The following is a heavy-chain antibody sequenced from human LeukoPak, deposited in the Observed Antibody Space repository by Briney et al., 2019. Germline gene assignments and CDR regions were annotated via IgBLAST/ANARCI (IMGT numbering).Heavy chain of an antibody. CDR1: GYTFTGYY. J-gene: IGHJ4*02. CDR2: INPNSGGT. D-gene: IGHD4-23*01. CDR3: ARDSGTTVVTPGDY. V-gene: IGHV1-2*02. Sequence: WASVKVSCKASGYTFTGYYMHWVRQAPGQGLEWMGWINPNSGGTNYAQRFQGRVTMTRDTSISTAYMELSRLRSDDTAVYYCARDSGTTVVTPGDYWGQGTLVTVSS.